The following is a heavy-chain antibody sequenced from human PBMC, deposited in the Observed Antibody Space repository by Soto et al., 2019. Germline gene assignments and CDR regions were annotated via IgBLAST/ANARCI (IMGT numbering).Heavy chain of an antibody. Sequence: ASVKVSCKASGYTFTSYGISWVRQAPGQGLEWMGWISAYNGNTNYAQKLQGRVTMTTDTSTNTAYMELSSLRSDDTAMFYCASGRYDASGYFDYWGQGTLVTVSS. J-gene: IGHJ4*02. CDR1: GYTFTSYG. CDR2: ISAYNGNT. D-gene: IGHD3-22*01. V-gene: IGHV1-18*01. CDR3: ASGRYDASGYFDY.